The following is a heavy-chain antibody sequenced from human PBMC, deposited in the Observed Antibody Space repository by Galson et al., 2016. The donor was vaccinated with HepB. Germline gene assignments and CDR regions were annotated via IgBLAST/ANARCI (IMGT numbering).Heavy chain of an antibody. CDR3: AGGRLKPGYYIGHFDY. V-gene: IGHV6-1*01. D-gene: IGHD1-26*01. J-gene: IGHJ4*02. CDR2: TYYRSKWYN. Sequence: CAISGDSVSSNSAAWSWVRQSPSRGLEWLGRTYYRSKWYNDYAMSVKSRITFNADTSKNQFSLQLSSVTPEDTAVYYCAGGRLKPGYYIGHFDYWGQGTLVTVSS. CDR1: GDSVSSNSAA.